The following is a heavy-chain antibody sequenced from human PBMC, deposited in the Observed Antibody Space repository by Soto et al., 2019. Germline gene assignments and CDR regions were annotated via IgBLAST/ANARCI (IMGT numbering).Heavy chain of an antibody. V-gene: IGHV1-69*01. CDR1: GGTFNQYA. J-gene: IGHJ6*02. Sequence: QVQLEQSGAEVKKPGSSLKVSCKATGGTFNQYAISWVRQAPGQGLEWMAGIIPVYGTPNYAQSVQDRVTIVADESTTTAYMEVNSLRSEDTAIYYCSIVTADGMDVWGPGTAVIVSS. CDR3: SIVTADGMDV. CDR2: IIPVYGTP. D-gene: IGHD2-15*01.